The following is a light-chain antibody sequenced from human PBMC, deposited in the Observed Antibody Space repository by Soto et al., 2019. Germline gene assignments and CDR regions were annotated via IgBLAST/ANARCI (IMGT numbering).Light chain of an antibody. CDR2: DVT. V-gene: IGLV2-11*01. CDR1: SSDVGGYNF. J-gene: IGLJ1*01. Sequence: QSVLTQPRSVSGSPGQSVTISCTGTSSDVGGYNFVSWYQQHPGKAPKLLTYDVTKRPSGVPDRFSGSKSGNTASLIISGLQAEDEADYYCCSYAGSYSYVFGNGTRSPS. CDR3: CSYAGSYSYV.